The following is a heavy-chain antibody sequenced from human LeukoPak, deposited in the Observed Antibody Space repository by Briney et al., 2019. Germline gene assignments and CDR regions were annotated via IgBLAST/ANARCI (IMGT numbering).Heavy chain of an antibody. V-gene: IGHV4-4*07. CDR1: GGSISSYY. CDR3: ARVGNIAVAGPYYYYYMDV. D-gene: IGHD6-19*01. Sequence: SETLSLTCTVSGGSISSYYWGWIRQPAGKGLEWIGRIYTSGSTNYNPSLKSRVTISVDKSKNQFSLKLSSVTAADTAVYYCARVGNIAVAGPYYYYYMDVWGKGTTVTVSS. J-gene: IGHJ6*03. CDR2: IYTSGST.